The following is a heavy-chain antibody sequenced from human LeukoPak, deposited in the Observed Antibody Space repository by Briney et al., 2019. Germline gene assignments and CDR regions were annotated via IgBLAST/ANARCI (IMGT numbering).Heavy chain of an antibody. CDR3: ARAQAQYYYESSGYYYFDY. CDR1: GGSISSYY. D-gene: IGHD3-22*01. CDR2: IYYSGST. Sequence: PSETLSLTCTVSGGSISSYYWSWIRQPPGKGLEWIGYIYYSGSTNYNPSLKSRVTISVDTSKNQFSLKLSSVTAADTAVYYCARAQAQYYYESSGYYYFDYWGQGTLVTVSS. J-gene: IGHJ4*02. V-gene: IGHV4-59*01.